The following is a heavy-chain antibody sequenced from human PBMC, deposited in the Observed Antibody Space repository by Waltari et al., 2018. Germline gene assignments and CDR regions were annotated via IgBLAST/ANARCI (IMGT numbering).Heavy chain of an antibody. J-gene: IGHJ1*01. V-gene: IGHV3-53*01. CDR3: ATGVNIAAAGTAEYFQH. Sequence: EVQLVESGGGLIQPGGSLRLSCAASGFTVSSNYMSWVRQAPGKGLEWVSVIYSGGSTYYADSVKGRFTISRDNSKNTLYLQMNSLRAEDTAVYYCATGVNIAAAGTAEYFQHWGQGTLVTVSS. D-gene: IGHD6-13*01. CDR1: GFTVSSNY. CDR2: IYSGGST.